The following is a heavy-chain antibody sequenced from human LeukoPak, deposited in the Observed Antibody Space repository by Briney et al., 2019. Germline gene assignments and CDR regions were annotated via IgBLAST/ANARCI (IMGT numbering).Heavy chain of an antibody. Sequence: GGSLRLSCAASGSTVTSNYMGWVRQAPGKGLEWVSGIYSGGTTYYAESVKGRFTISRDNSKNTLYLQMNSLRDEDTAVYYCARSGRGPLDHWGQGTLVTVSS. CDR2: IYSGGTT. CDR3: ARSGRGPLDH. V-gene: IGHV3-66*01. CDR1: GSTVTSNY. D-gene: IGHD2-15*01. J-gene: IGHJ4*02.